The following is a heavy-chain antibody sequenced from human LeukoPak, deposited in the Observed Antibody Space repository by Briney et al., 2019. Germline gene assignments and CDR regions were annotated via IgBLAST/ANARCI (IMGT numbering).Heavy chain of an antibody. D-gene: IGHD4-17*01. J-gene: IGHJ4*02. CDR1: GFTFSSYW. CDR2: IKQDGSEK. V-gene: IGHV3-7*01. Sequence: PGGSLRLSCAASGFTFSSYWMSWVRQAPGKGLEWVANIKQDGSEKYYVDSVKGRFTISRDNAKNSEFLQMNSLRAEDTAVYYCARPSYGDYFDYWGQGTLVTVSS. CDR3: ARPSYGDYFDY.